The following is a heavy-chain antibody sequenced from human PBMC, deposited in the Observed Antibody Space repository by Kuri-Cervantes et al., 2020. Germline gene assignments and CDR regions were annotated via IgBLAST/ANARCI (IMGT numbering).Heavy chain of an antibody. J-gene: IGHJ6*02. V-gene: IGHV4-34*01. CDR3: ARDRGGDTAMAYYYYGMDV. D-gene: IGHD5-18*01. CDR1: GGSFSGYY. Sequence: GSLRLSCAVYGGSFSGYYWSWIRQPPGKGLEWIGEINHSGSTNYNPSLKSRVTISVDTSKNQFSLKLSSVTAADTAVYYCARDRGGDTAMAYYYYGMDVWGQGTTVTVSS. CDR2: INHSGST.